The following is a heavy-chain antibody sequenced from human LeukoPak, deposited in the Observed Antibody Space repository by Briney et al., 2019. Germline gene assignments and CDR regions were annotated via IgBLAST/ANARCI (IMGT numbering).Heavy chain of an antibody. V-gene: IGHV1-2*02. CDR3: AREAYGDSSFDY. CDR1: GYTFTGYY. J-gene: IGHJ4*02. CDR2: INPNSGGT. Sequence: ASVKVSCKASGYTFTGYYMHWVRQAPGQGLEWIGWINPNSGGTNYAQKFQGRVTMTRDTSISTAYLDLSRLRSDDTAVYYCAREAYGDSSFDYWGQGTLLTVYS. D-gene: IGHD4-17*01.